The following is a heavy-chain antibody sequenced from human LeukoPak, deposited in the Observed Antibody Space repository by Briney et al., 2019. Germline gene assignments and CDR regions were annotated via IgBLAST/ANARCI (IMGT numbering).Heavy chain of an antibody. Sequence: SETLSLTCAVYGGSFSGYYWSRIRQPPGKGLEWIGEINHSGSTNYNPSLKSRVTISVDTSKNQFSLKLSSVTAADTAVYYCASSGYCSGGSCYSGRWFDPWGQGTLVTVSS. CDR2: INHSGST. V-gene: IGHV4-34*01. CDR1: GGSFSGYY. D-gene: IGHD2-15*01. J-gene: IGHJ5*02. CDR3: ASSGYCSGGSCYSGRWFDP.